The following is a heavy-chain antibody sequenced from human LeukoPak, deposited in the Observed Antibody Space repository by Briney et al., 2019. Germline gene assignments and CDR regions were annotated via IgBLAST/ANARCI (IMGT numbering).Heavy chain of an antibody. CDR3: ARDPRGYSGYDLDGLDY. CDR2: IYHSGST. D-gene: IGHD5-12*01. CDR1: GYSISSGYY. J-gene: IGHJ4*02. Sequence: AETLSLTCTVSGYSISSGYYRGWIRPPPGKGLEWIGSIYHSGSTYYNPSLNRRVTISVESSKNQFSLKLSSVTAADTAVYYCARDPRGYSGYDLDGLDYWGQGTLVTVSS. V-gene: IGHV4-38-2*02.